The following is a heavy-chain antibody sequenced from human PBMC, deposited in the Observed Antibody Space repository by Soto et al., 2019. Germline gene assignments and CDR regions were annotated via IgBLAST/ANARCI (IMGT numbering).Heavy chain of an antibody. CDR1: GFTFSSYA. D-gene: IGHD3-22*01. J-gene: IGHJ4*02. Sequence: GGSLRLSCAASGFTFSSYAMHWVRQAPGKGLEWVAVISYDGSNKYYADSVKGRFTISRDNSKNTLYLQMNSLRAEDTAVYYCAGGEKYYYDSSGYYYEGEGGFDYWGQGTLVTVSS. CDR2: ISYDGSNK. V-gene: IGHV3-30-3*01. CDR3: AGGEKYYYDSSGYYYEGEGGFDY.